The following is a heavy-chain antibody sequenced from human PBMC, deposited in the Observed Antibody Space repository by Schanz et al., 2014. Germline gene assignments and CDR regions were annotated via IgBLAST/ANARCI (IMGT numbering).Heavy chain of an antibody. D-gene: IGHD3-10*01. CDR2: INSDGSTT. CDR3: AKTLGGAGLTLYFDH. V-gene: IGHV3-74*02. J-gene: IGHJ4*02. CDR1: GFTFSSYW. Sequence: VQLVESGGGVVQPGGSLRLSCAASGFTFSSYWMHWVRQAPGKGLVWVSRINSDGSTTIYADSVKGRFTISRDNAKNTLYLQMNSLRLEDTAIYYCAKTLGGAGLTLYFDHWGQGSLVTVSS.